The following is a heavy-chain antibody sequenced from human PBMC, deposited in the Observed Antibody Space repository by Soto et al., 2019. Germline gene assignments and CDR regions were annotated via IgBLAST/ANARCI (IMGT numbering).Heavy chain of an antibody. J-gene: IGHJ4*02. CDR3: ASGLVTPRLHFDS. CDR1: GYTFTSYY. V-gene: IGHV1-46*01. CDR2: INPSGGST. Sequence: QVQLVQSGAEVKKPGASVKVSCKASGYTFTSYYMHWVRQAPGQGLEWMGIINPSGGSTSYAQNFPGRVTLTRDTSTRTVYMALSSLRSEDTAVYYCASGLVTPRLHFDSLGQGTLVTVSS. D-gene: IGHD4-4*01.